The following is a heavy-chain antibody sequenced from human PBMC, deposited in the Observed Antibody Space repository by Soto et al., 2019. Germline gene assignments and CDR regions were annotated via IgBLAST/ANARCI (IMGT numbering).Heavy chain of an antibody. D-gene: IGHD3-22*01. Sequence: GASVKVSCKASGYTFTSYAMHWVRQAPGQRLEWMGWINAGNGNTKYSQKFQGRVTITRDTSASTAYMELSSLRSEDTAVYYCARDNSLYYYDSSGYYSPDAFDIWGQGTMVTVSS. J-gene: IGHJ3*02. CDR3: ARDNSLYYYDSSGYYSPDAFDI. CDR2: INAGNGNT. V-gene: IGHV1-3*01. CDR1: GYTFTSYA.